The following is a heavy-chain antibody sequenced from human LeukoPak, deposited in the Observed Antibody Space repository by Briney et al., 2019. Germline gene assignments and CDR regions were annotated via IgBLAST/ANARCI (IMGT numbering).Heavy chain of an antibody. V-gene: IGHV3-21*01. CDR3: ARHRRSRGYCMDV. CDR1: GFTFSSYS. D-gene: IGHD2-15*01. Sequence: PGGSLRLSCAASGFTFSSYSMNWVRQAPGKGLEWVSSISSSSSYIYYADSVKGRFTISRDNAKNSLYLQMNSLRAEDTAVYYCARHRRSRGYCMDVWGKGTTVTISS. CDR2: ISSSSSYI. J-gene: IGHJ6*03.